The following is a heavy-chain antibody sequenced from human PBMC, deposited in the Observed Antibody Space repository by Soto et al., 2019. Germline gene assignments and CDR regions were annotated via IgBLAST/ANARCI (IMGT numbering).Heavy chain of an antibody. D-gene: IGHD6-19*01. Sequence: SGHTLVNPTQTLTLTCTFSGFSLSTSGVGVGWIRQPPGKALEWLALIYWNDDKRYSPSLKSRLTITKDTSKNQVVLTMTNMDHVDTATYYCAHSRQWLVRFDYWGQGTLVTVSS. J-gene: IGHJ4*02. V-gene: IGHV2-5*01. CDR2: IYWNDDK. CDR1: GFSLSTSGVG. CDR3: AHSRQWLVRFDY.